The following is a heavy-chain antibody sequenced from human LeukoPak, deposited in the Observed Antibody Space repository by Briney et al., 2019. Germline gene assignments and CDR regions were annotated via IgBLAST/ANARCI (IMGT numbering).Heavy chain of an antibody. CDR3: ARDQGQLLYWYYGMDV. CDR1: GFTFSSYA. J-gene: IGHJ6*02. V-gene: IGHV3-30*04. Sequence: GGSLRLSCAASGFTFSSYAMHWVRQAPGKGLEWVAVISYDGSNKYYADSVKGRFTISRDNSKNTLYLQMNSLRAEDTAVYYCARDQGQLLYWYYGMDVWGQGTAVTVSS. CDR2: ISYDGSNK. D-gene: IGHD2-2*02.